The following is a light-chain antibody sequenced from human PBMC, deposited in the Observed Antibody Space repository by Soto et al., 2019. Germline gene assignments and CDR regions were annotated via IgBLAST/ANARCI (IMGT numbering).Light chain of an antibody. J-gene: IGKJ1*01. V-gene: IGKV1-5*03. Sequence: DIQMTQSPSTLSASVGDRVTISCRASQNINTWLAWYKQQPGKAPQLLIYKASSLESGVQSRFSGSGSGTDFTLTISSLRPDDFVTFYCQQYNDSFPTFGQGTKVEIK. CDR1: QNINTW. CDR3: QQYNDSFPT. CDR2: KAS.